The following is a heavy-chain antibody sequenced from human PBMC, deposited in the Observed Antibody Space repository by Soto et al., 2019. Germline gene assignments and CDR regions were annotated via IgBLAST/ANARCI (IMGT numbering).Heavy chain of an antibody. D-gene: IGHD2-2*01. V-gene: IGHV3-23*01. CDR2: VSGSGGSV. Sequence: VQLLESGGDLVQPGGSLTLSCAAAGFTFSSYGMSWVRQAPGKGLEWVSAVSGSGGSVYYADSVRGRFTISRDNSKNTLYLQVNSLRAEDTAIYYCAKGSVVGADYSYGMDVWGQGTTVTVSS. J-gene: IGHJ6*02. CDR1: GFTFSSYG. CDR3: AKGSVVGADYSYGMDV.